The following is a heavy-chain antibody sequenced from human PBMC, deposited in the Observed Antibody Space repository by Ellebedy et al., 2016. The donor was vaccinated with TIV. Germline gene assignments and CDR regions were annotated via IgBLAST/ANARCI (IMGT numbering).Heavy chain of an antibody. J-gene: IGHJ3*02. D-gene: IGHD3-16*01. V-gene: IGHV3-11*01. Sequence: PGGSLRLSCVASGFTFSDSYMSWNRQAPGKGLEWVAYIRDSGSVTYYADSVKGRLTISRDNAKNSLYLPMNSLRAEDTALYYCATIEVRLRSAFDIWGQGTMVTVSS. CDR1: GFTFSDSY. CDR2: IRDSGSVT. CDR3: ATIEVRLRSAFDI.